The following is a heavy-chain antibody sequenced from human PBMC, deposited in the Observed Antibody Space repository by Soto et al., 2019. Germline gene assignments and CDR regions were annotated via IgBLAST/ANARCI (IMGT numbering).Heavy chain of an antibody. Sequence: QLRLQESGPGLVKSSETLSLTCTVSGGSVRSSTYYWGWIRQSPGKGLEWIGSIYYSGSTHNNPSLNSRFTMSVDTYTNQFSLKLMSVTAAHTAITYCTRHEVGAAADHPLDYWSQGTLVTVSS. V-gene: IGHV4-39*01. CDR3: TRHEVGAAADHPLDY. CDR1: GGSVRSSTYY. J-gene: IGHJ4*02. CDR2: IYYSGST. D-gene: IGHD6-13*01.